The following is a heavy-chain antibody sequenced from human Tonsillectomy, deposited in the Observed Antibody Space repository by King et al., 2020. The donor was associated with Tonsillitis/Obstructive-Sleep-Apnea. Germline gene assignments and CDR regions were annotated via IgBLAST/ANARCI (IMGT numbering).Heavy chain of an antibody. CDR3: APYDFWSGLFDP. J-gene: IGHJ5*02. D-gene: IGHD3-3*01. CDR1: GGSISGSSYY. Sequence: QLQESGPGLVKPSETLSLTCTVSGGSISGSSYYWGWIRQPPGKGLEWIGSIYYSGSTYYNPSLKSRVTISVDTSKNQFSLKLSSVTAADTAVYYCAPYDFWSGLFDPWGQGTLVTVSS. CDR2: IYYSGST. V-gene: IGHV4-39*01.